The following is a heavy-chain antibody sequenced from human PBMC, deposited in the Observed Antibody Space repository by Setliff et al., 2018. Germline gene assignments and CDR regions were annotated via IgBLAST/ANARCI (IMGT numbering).Heavy chain of an antibody. CDR3: AISTLSICSGGTCPNVFDV. V-gene: IGHV1-18*01. CDR1: GYAFSDYG. J-gene: IGHJ3*01. D-gene: IGHD2-15*01. CDR2: ISPHTGNT. Sequence: ASVKVSCKASGYAFSDYGVTWVRQAPGQGLEWVGWISPHTGNTYYAPNFEGRVSLTTDTSTSTAYMELRSLTSDDTAVYYCAISTLSICSGGTCPNVFDVWGQGTMVTVSS.